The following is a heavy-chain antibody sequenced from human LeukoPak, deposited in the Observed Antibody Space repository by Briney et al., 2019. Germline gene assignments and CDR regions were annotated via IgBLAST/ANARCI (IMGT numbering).Heavy chain of an antibody. D-gene: IGHD5-18*01. CDR2: IRYDGSNK. J-gene: IGHJ4*02. CDR3: ANLTAMGQPDFDY. CDR1: GFTFSSYG. Sequence: GGSLRLSCAASGFTFSSYGMHWVRQAPGKGLEWVAFIRYDGSNKYYADSVKGRFTISRDNSKNTLYLQMNSLRAEDTAVYYCANLTAMGQPDFDYWGQGTLVTVSS. V-gene: IGHV3-30*02.